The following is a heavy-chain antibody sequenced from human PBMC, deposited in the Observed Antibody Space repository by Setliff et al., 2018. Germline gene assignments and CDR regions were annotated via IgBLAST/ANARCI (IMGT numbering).Heavy chain of an antibody. Sequence: SETLSLTCTVSGGSISSSSHSWSWIRQAAGKGLEWIGRMHGSGSTNYSPSLKSRVTMSGDTSKNQFSLKLSSVTAADTAVYYCARDWLIRNSGSYYWQVDYWGQGTLVTVSS. CDR1: GGSISSSSHS. V-gene: IGHV4-61*02. J-gene: IGHJ4*02. CDR3: ARDWLIRNSGSYYWQVDY. D-gene: IGHD1-26*01. CDR2: MHGSGST.